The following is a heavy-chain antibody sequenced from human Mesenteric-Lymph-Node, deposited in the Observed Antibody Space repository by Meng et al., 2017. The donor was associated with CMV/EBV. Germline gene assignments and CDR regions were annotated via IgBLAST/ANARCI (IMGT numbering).Heavy chain of an antibody. CDR2: ISWNSGSL. CDR1: GFTFNDYA. CDR3: AKASSLYSSSSAGFCDY. V-gene: IGHV3-9*01. D-gene: IGHD6-6*01. Sequence: SLKISCAASGFTFNDYAMHWVRQAPGKGLEWVSGISWNSGSLGYADSVKGRFTISRDNAKNSLSLQMNSLRAEDTALYHCAKASSLYSSSSAGFCDYWGQGTLVTVSS. J-gene: IGHJ4*02.